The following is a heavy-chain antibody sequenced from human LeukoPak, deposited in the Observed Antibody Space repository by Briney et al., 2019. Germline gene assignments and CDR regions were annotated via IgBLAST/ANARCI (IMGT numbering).Heavy chain of an antibody. CDR2: ISGSGGSA. CDR3: AKVDGYSYGPGDY. CDR1: GFTFSSYA. V-gene: IGHV3-23*01. D-gene: IGHD5-18*01. Sequence: PGGSLRLSCAASGFTFSSYAMSWVRQAPGRGLEWVSAISGSGGSAYYAASVKGRFTISRDNSKDTLYLQMNSLRAEDTAVYYCAKVDGYSYGPGDYWGQGTLVTVSS. J-gene: IGHJ4*02.